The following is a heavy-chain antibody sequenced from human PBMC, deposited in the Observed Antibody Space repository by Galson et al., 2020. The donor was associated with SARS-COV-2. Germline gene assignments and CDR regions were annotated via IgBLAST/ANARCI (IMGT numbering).Heavy chain of an antibody. J-gene: IGHJ6*02. CDR1: GFPFISYS. D-gene: IGHD3-3*01. V-gene: IGHV3-21*01. CDR2: ISAGSSYI. Sequence: GGSLRLSCAASGFPFISYSMMWVRQPPGKGLEWVASISAGSSYIDYADSVKGRFTMSRDNAKNSLSLQMSSLRVEDTAVYYCARVGDMATTAASYFDYGLDVWGQGTTVTVSS. CDR3: ARVGDMATTAASYFDYGLDV.